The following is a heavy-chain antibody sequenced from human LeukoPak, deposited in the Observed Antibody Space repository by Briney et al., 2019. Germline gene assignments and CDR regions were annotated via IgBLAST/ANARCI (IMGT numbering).Heavy chain of an antibody. CDR2: IKSKTDGGTT. V-gene: IGHV3-15*01. D-gene: IGHD5-18*01. J-gene: IGHJ4*02. CDR1: GFTFSNAW. CDR3: TTGRGYSDEIDY. Sequence: GGSLRLSCAASGFTFSNAWMSWVRPAPGKGLEWVGRIKSKTDGGTTDYAAPVKGRFTISRDDSKNTLYLQMNSLKTEDTAVYYCTTGRGYSDEIDYWGQGTLVTVSS.